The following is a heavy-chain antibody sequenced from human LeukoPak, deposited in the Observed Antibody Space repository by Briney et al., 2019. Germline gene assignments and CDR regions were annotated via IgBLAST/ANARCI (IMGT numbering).Heavy chain of an antibody. CDR3: AARVVVILG. Sequence: PGGSLRLSCAASGFTFSNYEMNWVRQAPGKGPEWVSYISRSGSTIYYADSVKGRFTISRDNAKNSLYLQMNSLRAEDTAVYYCAARVVVILGWGQGTLVTVSS. CDR2: ISRSGSTI. D-gene: IGHD3-22*01. CDR1: GFTFSNYE. V-gene: IGHV3-48*03. J-gene: IGHJ4*02.